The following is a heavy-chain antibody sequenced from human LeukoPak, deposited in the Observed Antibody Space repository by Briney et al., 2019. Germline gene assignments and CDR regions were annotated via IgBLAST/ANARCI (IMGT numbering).Heavy chain of an antibody. CDR1: GFTFTSYS. V-gene: IGHV3-66*01. CDR3: ARESAAAAGLPGFDY. J-gene: IGHJ4*02. CDR2: IYSGHST. D-gene: IGHD6-13*01. Sequence: GGSLRLSCAASGFTFTSYSSTWVRQAPGKGLEWVSVIYSGHSTYYADSVKGRFTISRDISKNTLYLQMNSLRAEDTAVYYCARESAAAAGLPGFDYWGQGTLVTVSS.